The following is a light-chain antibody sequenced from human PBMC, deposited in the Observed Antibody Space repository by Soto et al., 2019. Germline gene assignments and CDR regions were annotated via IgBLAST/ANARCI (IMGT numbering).Light chain of an antibody. Sequence: NFMLTQPHSVSESPGKTVTISCTGSSGNSASNYVYWYQQRPGSAPTTVIYEDNQRPSGVPDRFSGSVDSSSNSASLTISGLKTEDEADYYCQSFDNNNFWVFGGGTKVTVL. CDR1: SGNSASNY. CDR3: QSFDNNNFWV. V-gene: IGLV6-57*02. J-gene: IGLJ3*02. CDR2: EDN.